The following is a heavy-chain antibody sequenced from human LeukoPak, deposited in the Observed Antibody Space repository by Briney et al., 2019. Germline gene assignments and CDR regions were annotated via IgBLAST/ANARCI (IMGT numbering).Heavy chain of an antibody. Sequence: GGSLRLSCAASGFTFSNYAMHWVRQAPGKGLEYVSAISPNGDGTYYINSVKGRFTISRDNSKNTLYLQTDSLRAEDMAVYYCARGGIKGPHDAYDIWGQGTVVTLSS. CDR2: ISPNGDGT. D-gene: IGHD3-10*01. V-gene: IGHV3-64*01. CDR1: GFTFSNYA. J-gene: IGHJ3*02. CDR3: ARGGIKGPHDAYDI.